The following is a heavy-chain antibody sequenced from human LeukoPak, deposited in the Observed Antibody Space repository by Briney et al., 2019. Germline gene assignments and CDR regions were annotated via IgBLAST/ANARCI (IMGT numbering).Heavy chain of an antibody. V-gene: IGHV4-39*01. D-gene: IGHD2-2*01. J-gene: IGHJ5*02. CDR3: ARRIVVVPAAKQKNWFDP. CDR2: IYYSGST. Sequence: PSETLSLTCTVSGGSISNSSYYWGWIRQPPGKGLEWIGSIYYSGSTYYNPSLKSRVTISVDTSKNQFSLKLSSVTAADTAVYYCARRIVVVPAAKQKNWFDPWGQGTLVTVSS. CDR1: GGSISNSSYY.